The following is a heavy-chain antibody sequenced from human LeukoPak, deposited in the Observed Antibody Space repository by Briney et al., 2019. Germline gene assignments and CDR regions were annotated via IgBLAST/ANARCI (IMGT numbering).Heavy chain of an antibody. CDR3: ARGFDNRL. D-gene: IGHD3-22*01. Sequence: PGGSLRLSCAASGFTFSSYSMNWVRQAPGKGLEWVANIKQDGSEKYYVDSVKGRFTISRDNAKNSLYLQMNSLRAEDTAVYYCARGFDNRLWGQGTLVTVSS. CDR1: GFTFSSYS. CDR2: IKQDGSEK. J-gene: IGHJ4*02. V-gene: IGHV3-7*01.